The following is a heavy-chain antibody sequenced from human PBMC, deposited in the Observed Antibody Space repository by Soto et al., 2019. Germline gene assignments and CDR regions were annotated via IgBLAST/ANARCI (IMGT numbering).Heavy chain of an antibody. Sequence: GGSLRLSCAASGFTFSSYSMNWVRQAPGKGLEWVSSITSGGGFIYYADSVKGRFTISRDNANNFLDLQMDSLRADDTAVYYCTREVELGYWGQGTLVTISS. D-gene: IGHD1-7*01. CDR1: GFTFSSYS. V-gene: IGHV3-21*01. CDR3: TREVELGY. CDR2: ITSGGGFI. J-gene: IGHJ4*02.